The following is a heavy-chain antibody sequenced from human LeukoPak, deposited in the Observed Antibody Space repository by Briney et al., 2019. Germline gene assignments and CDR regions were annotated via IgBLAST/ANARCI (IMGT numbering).Heavy chain of an antibody. CDR2: IYSVGSP. CDR3: ASEYYYGSGSFSEGY. D-gene: IGHD3-10*01. CDR1: GFTVSSNY. Sequence: GGSLRLSCAASGFTVSSNYMSWVRQAPGKGLEWVSVIYSVGSPYYADSVKGRFTISRDNSKNTLYLQMNSLRAEDTAVYYCASEYYYGSGSFSEGYWGQGTLVTVSS. V-gene: IGHV3-53*01. J-gene: IGHJ4*02.